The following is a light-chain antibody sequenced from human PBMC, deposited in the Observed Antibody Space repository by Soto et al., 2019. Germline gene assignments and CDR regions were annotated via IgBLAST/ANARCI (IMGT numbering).Light chain of an antibody. CDR3: LSADSGRTTSYRV. J-gene: IGLJ3*02. CDR1: GLPRKY. CDR2: KDS. V-gene: IGLV3-16*01. Sequence: SYELTQPPSVSVSLGQMARITCSGEGLPRKYAYWYQQKPGQPPVSVIHKDSERPSGIPERFSGSSSGTIATLTITGVQAEDEADYYCLSADSGRTTSYRVFGGGTQLTVL.